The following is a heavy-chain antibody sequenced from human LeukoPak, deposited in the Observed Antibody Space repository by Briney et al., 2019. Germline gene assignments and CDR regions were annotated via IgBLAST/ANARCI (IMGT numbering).Heavy chain of an antibody. J-gene: IGHJ4*02. CDR3: ARGLLWFGESQSPYYFDY. CDR1: GGSFSGYY. V-gene: IGHV4-34*01. Sequence: SETLSLTCTVHGGSFSGYYWTWIRQPPGKGLEWIGEINHSGSTNYNPSLKSRVTISVDTSKNQFSLKLSSVTAADTAVYYCARGLLWFGESQSPYYFDYWGQGTLVTVSS. D-gene: IGHD3-10*01. CDR2: INHSGST.